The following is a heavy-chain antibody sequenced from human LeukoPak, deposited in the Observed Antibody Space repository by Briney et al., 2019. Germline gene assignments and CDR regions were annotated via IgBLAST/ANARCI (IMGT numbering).Heavy chain of an antibody. CDR1: GGPISSSRYY. CDR3: ARDICGYNYGCFDS. J-gene: IGHJ4*02. CDR2: IYTSGST. D-gene: IGHD5-18*01. Sequence: SETLSLTSTGPGGPISSSRYYWSWIRQPAGKGLEWIGRIYTSGSTNYNPSLKSRVTISIDTSKNQFSLNLRSVTAADTAVYYCARDICGYNYGCFDSWGQGTLVTVSS. V-gene: IGHV4-61*02.